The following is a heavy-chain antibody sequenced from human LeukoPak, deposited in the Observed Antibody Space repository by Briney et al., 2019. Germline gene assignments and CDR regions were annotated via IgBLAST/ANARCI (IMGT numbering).Heavy chain of an antibody. Sequence: GGSLRLSCAASGFTFSSYAMSWVRQAPGKGLEWVSAISGSGGSTYYADSVKGRFTISRDNSKNTLYLQMNSLRAEDTAVYYCAKDPDYDFWSGSLYYFDYWGQGTLVTVSS. CDR2: ISGSGGST. CDR3: AKDPDYDFWSGSLYYFDY. V-gene: IGHV3-23*01. CDR1: GFTFSSYA. D-gene: IGHD3-3*01. J-gene: IGHJ4*02.